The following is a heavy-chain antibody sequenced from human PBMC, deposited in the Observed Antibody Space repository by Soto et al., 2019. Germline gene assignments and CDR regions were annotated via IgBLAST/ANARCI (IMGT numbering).Heavy chain of an antibody. Sequence: PSETLSLTCTVSGGSISSSSYYWGWIRQPPGKGLEWIGSIYYSGSTYYNPSLKSRVTISVDTSKNQFSLKLSSVTAADSSVYYCAGHPRWLVPRVQAFDIWGQGTMVTVSS. V-gene: IGHV4-39*01. D-gene: IGHD6-19*01. CDR3: AGHPRWLVPRVQAFDI. J-gene: IGHJ3*02. CDR2: IYYSGST. CDR1: GGSISSSSYY.